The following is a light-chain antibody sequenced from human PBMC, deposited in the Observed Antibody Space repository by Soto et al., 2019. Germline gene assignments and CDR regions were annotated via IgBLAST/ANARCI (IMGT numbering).Light chain of an antibody. Sequence: QSALAQPASVSGSPGQSITISCTGTSSDFGNYNLVSWYQQHPGKVPKLIIYEGTKRPSGVSDRFSGSKSGYTASLTISGLQAEDAADYYCFSYAGNSVYVFGTGTKVTVL. CDR3: FSYAGNSVYV. CDR1: SSDFGNYNL. V-gene: IGLV2-23*01. J-gene: IGLJ1*01. CDR2: EGT.